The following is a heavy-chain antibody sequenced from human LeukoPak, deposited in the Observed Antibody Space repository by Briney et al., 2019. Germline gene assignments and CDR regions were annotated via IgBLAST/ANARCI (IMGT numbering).Heavy chain of an antibody. CDR2: IKQDGSEK. D-gene: IGHD3-16*02. Sequence: GSLRLSCAASGFTFSSYWMTWVRQPPGKGLEWVANIKQDGSEKYYVDSVKGRFTISRDNAKNSLYLQMNSLRAEDTAVYYCARDRGTYDYVWGSYRYTGGGAFDIWGQGTMVTVSS. CDR3: ARDRGTYDYVWGSYRYTGGGAFDI. V-gene: IGHV3-7*01. CDR1: GFTFSSYW. J-gene: IGHJ3*02.